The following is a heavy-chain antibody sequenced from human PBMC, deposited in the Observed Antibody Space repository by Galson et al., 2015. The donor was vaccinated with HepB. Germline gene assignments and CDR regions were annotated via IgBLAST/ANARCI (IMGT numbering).Heavy chain of an antibody. Sequence: SVKVYCMASGYTYTSYGISWARQAHGEGLEWVGWSSAYNGNTNYAQKLQGRVTMTTDTSTSTAYMDLKSLRSDDTAVYYCARDHKLREGYYISGSPAKYNWFDPWGQGTLVTVSS. CDR2: SSAYNGNT. V-gene: IGHV1-18*04. D-gene: IGHD3-10*01. CDR3: ARDHKLREGYYISGSPAKYNWFDP. J-gene: IGHJ5*02. CDR1: GYTYTSYG.